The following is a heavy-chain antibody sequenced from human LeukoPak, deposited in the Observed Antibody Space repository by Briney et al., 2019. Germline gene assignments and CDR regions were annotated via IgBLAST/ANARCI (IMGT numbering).Heavy chain of an antibody. Sequence: GGSLRLSCAASGFTVSTNYVSWVRQAPGKGLEWVSVIYRSGSTYYADSVKGRFTISRDNSKNTLYLQMNRLRAEDTAVYYCARASVENTLRIDDYWGQGTLVTVSS. D-gene: IGHD2-15*01. V-gene: IGHV3-53*01. CDR1: GFTVSTNY. CDR2: IYRSGST. CDR3: ARASVENTLRIDDY. J-gene: IGHJ4*02.